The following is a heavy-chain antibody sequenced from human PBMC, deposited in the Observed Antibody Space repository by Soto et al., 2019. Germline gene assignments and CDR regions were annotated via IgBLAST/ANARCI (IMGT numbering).Heavy chain of an antibody. CDR2: INHSGST. CDR1: GGSFSGYY. CDR3: ARVEGRFYYGMDV. V-gene: IGHV4-34*01. Sequence: SETLSLTCAVYGGSFSGYYWSWIRQPPGKGLEWIGEINHSGSTNYNPSLKSRVTISVDKSKNQFSLKLSSVTAADTAVYYCARVEGRFYYGMDVWGQGTTVT. J-gene: IGHJ6*02.